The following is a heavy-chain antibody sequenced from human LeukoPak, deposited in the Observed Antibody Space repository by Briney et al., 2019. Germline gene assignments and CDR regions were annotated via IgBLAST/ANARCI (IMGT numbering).Heavy chain of an antibody. V-gene: IGHV4-4*02. D-gene: IGHD4-17*01. CDR2: IYHSGST. CDR1: GGSISSSNW. Sequence: AETLSLTCAVSGGSISSSNWWSWVRQPPGKVLEWIGEIYHSGSTNYKPSLKSRVTISIDKSKNQFSLKLTSVTAADTAVYYCARDPLGPGDHGRGAFDIWGQGKMVTVSS. J-gene: IGHJ3*02. CDR3: ARDPLGPGDHGRGAFDI.